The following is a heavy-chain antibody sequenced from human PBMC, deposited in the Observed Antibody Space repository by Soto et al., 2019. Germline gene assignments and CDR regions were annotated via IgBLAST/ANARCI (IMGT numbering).Heavy chain of an antibody. CDR2: INPDGREK. CDR1: GFTFSSFW. Sequence: PGGSLRFSCAASGFTFSSFWMDWVRQAPGKGLEWVANINPDGREKHYVDSVKGRFTISRDNAKNSLYLQMSSLTAEDSALYYCSRSLDSSGQGTWVIVSS. V-gene: IGHV3-7*01. J-gene: IGHJ4*02. CDR3: SRSLDS.